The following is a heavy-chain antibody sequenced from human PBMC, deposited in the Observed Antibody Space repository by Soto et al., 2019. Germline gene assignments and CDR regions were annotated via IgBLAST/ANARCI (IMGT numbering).Heavy chain of an antibody. Sequence: TLSLTCAFSVDSISSGFYSCSWIGQPPWQGLEWIGYIYNSGNTYYNPSLMSRVTISVDKSKNQFSLKLSSVTAADTAVYYCARGRKRYSGSYHSYGMDAWGQGTTFTVSS. CDR1: VDSISSGFYS. D-gene: IGHD1-26*01. J-gene: IGHJ6*02. CDR3: ARGRKRYSGSYHSYGMDA. V-gene: IGHV4-30-2*01. CDR2: IYNSGNT.